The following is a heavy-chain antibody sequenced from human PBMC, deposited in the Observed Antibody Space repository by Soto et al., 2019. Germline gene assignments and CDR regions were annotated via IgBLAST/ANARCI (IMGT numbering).Heavy chain of an antibody. D-gene: IGHD2-15*01. V-gene: IGHV3-48*02. J-gene: IGHJ5*02. Sequence: QLVESGGGLVQPGGSLRLSCAASGFTFSDYPMNWVRQAPGKGLEWVSSMRTISSAIYFADSVRGRFTISRDNARNSPYLQMTSRRDEDTAVYYCARETPSWDPGGQGTLVTVSS. CDR3: ARETPSWDP. CDR2: MRTISSAI. CDR1: GFTFSDYP.